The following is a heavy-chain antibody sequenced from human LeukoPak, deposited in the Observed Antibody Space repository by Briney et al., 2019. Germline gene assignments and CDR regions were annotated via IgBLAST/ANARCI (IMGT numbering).Heavy chain of an antibody. Sequence: GGSLRLSWAASGXTVSGNYMSWVRQAPGKGLEWVSVIYSGSSTYYADSVKGRFTISRDNSKDTLYLQMNSLRAEDTAVYYCARDLTYWGQGTLVTVSS. V-gene: IGHV3-53*01. CDR2: IYSGSST. CDR1: GXTVSGNY. CDR3: ARDLTY. J-gene: IGHJ4*02.